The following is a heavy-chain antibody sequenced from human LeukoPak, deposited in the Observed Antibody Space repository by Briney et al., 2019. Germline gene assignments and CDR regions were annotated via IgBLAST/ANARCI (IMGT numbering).Heavy chain of an antibody. CDR2: ISGSGGST. D-gene: IGHD3-10*01. CDR3: AKDQTQWFGELLYTDY. Sequence: PGGSLRLSCAASGFTFSSYAMSWVRQAPGKGLEWVSAISGSGGSTYYADSVKGRFTIPRDNSKNTLYLQMNSLRAEDTAVYYCAKDQTQWFGELLYTDYWGQGTLVTVSS. V-gene: IGHV3-23*01. J-gene: IGHJ4*02. CDR1: GFTFSSYA.